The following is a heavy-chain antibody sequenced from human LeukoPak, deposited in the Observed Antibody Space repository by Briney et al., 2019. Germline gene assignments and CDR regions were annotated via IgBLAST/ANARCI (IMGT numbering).Heavy chain of an antibody. CDR1: GFTFSDYY. J-gene: IGHJ4*02. Sequence: PGGSLRLSCAPSGFTFSDYYMSWIRQAPGKGLEWVSVIYSGGSTYYADSVRGRFTISRDNSKNTLFLHMNSLRAEDTAVYYCARGGYSYGSDYWGQGTLVTVSS. V-gene: IGHV3-53*01. D-gene: IGHD5-18*01. CDR3: ARGGYSYGSDY. CDR2: IYSGGST.